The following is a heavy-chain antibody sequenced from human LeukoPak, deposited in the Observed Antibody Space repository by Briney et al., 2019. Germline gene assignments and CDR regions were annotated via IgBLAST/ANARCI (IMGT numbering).Heavy chain of an antibody. CDR3: ARAPILNWFDP. J-gene: IGHJ5*02. CDR1: GGSISSSSYY. CDR2: IYYSGST. V-gene: IGHV4-39*01. Sequence: SETLSLTCTVSGGSISSSSYYWGWIRQPPGKGLEWIGSIYYSGSTYYNPSLKSRVTISVDTSKNQFSLKLSSVTAAVTAVYYCARAPILNWFDPWGRGTLVTVSS.